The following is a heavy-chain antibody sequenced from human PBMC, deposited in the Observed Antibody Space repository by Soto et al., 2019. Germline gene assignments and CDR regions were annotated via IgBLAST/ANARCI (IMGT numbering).Heavy chain of an antibody. D-gene: IGHD3-3*01. CDR1: GGSITSYY. CDR2: IYYSGST. Sequence: SETLSLTCTVSGGSITSYYWSWIRQPPGKGLEWIGYIYYSGSTNYNPSLKSRVTISVDTSKNQFSLKLSSVTAADTAVYYCARGAGGGYYTPIYYYYGMDVWGQGTTVTVSS. CDR3: ARGAGGGYYTPIYYYYGMDV. V-gene: IGHV4-59*01. J-gene: IGHJ6*02.